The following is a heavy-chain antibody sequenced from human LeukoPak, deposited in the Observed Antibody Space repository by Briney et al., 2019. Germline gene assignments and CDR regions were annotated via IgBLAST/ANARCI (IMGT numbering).Heavy chain of an antibody. D-gene: IGHD2-2*01. CDR2: IFYNEGT. V-gene: IGHV4-59*01. Sequence: PSETLSLTCTVSSGSFRTYYWSWIRQPPGKGLEWIGYIFYNEGTSYNPSLKSRVTISVDTSNNQLSLKVDSVTAADTAMYYCVKSNSRYQPWTLDIWGRGTMVTVSS. CDR1: SGSFRTYY. CDR3: VKSNSRYQPWTLDI. J-gene: IGHJ3*02.